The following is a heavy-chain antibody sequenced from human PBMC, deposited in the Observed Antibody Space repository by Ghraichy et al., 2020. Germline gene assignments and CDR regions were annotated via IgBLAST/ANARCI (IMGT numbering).Heavy chain of an antibody. CDR3: AKAWGNCSDVPCPPYNWFDP. V-gene: IGHV3-23*01. CDR1: GFTFSNYA. Sequence: GGSLRLSCAASGFTFSNYAMTWVRQAPGKGLEWVSGIGGSSHTTYYRDSVKGRFTISRDNAKSTLYLQMDSLKAEDTAVYYCAKAWGNCSDVPCPPYNWFDPWGQGILVTVSS. D-gene: IGHD7-27*01. J-gene: IGHJ5*02. CDR2: IGGSSHTT.